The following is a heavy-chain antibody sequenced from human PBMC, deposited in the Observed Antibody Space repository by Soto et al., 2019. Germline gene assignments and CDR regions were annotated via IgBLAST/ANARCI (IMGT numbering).Heavy chain of an antibody. D-gene: IGHD4-17*01. CDR1: GFTFDLFA. J-gene: IGHJ5*02. Sequence: GRSLRLSCVTLGFTFDLFAMYLVSQAPGRVLEWVVIIRCKAFGGTTDYTASVKGRFTISRDDSKSIAYLQMNRLKTEDTAVYFCIREDYGGSPDSSWGLGSLVTVSS. CDR2: IRCKAFGGTT. V-gene: IGHV3-49*04. CDR3: IREDYGGSPDSS.